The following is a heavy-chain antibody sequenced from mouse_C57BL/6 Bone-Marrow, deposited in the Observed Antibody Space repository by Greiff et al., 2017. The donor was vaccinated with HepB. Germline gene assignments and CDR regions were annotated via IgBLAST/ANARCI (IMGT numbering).Heavy chain of an antibody. CDR2: ISNLAYSI. J-gene: IGHJ1*03. D-gene: IGHD1-1*01. CDR1: GFTFSDYG. V-gene: IGHV5-15*01. Sequence: EVQLVESGGGLVQPGGSLKLSCAASGFTFSDYGMAWVRQAPRKGPEWVAFISNLAYSIYYADTVTGRFTISRENAKNTLYLEMSSLRSEDTAMYYCARPDYYGSGWYFDVRGTGTTVTVSS. CDR3: ARPDYYGSGWYFDV.